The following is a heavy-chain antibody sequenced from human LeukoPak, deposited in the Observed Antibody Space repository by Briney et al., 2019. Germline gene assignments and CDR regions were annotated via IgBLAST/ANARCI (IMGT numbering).Heavy chain of an antibody. CDR2: IYSGGST. V-gene: IGHV3-53*01. CDR3: AKYYDSNAYYFDF. Sequence: PGGSLRLSCAASGFIVSSNYMSWVRQAPGKGLEWVSVIYSGGSTYYTDSVKGRFTISRDSSKNTLYLQMNSLRAEDTAVYYCAKYYDSNAYYFDFWGQGTLVTVSS. J-gene: IGHJ4*02. D-gene: IGHD3-22*01. CDR1: GFIVSSNY.